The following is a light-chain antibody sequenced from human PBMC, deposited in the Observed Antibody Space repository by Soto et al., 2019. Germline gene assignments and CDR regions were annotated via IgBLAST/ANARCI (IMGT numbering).Light chain of an antibody. CDR3: QHYNNWPPYT. J-gene: IGKJ2*01. CDR2: GAS. Sequence: EIVMTQSPDTLSVSPGERATLSCRASQRISSNLAWYQQKPGQAPRLLIYGASTRATGVPARFSGSGSETDFTLTISNLQSEDCAVYYCQHYNNWPPYTFGQGTKVEIK. CDR1: QRISSN. V-gene: IGKV3D-15*01.